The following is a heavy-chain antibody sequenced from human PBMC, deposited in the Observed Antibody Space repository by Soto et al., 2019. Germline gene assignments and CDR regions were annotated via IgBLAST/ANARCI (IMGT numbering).Heavy chain of an antibody. J-gene: IGHJ4*02. CDR2: VYYTGST. CDR1: GGSISGSY. CDR3: ARSVAVPGAHIDY. Sequence: SETLSLTCSVSGGSISGSYWSWIRQSPGKGLEWLGYVYYTGSTNYSPPLRSRVSISVDTSKNEFSLRLSSVTAADTAVYFCARSVAVPGAHIDYWGQGTQVTVSS. D-gene: IGHD6-19*01. V-gene: IGHV4-59*01.